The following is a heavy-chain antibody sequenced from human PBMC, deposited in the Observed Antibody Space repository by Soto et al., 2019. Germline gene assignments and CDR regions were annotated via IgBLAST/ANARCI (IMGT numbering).Heavy chain of an antibody. CDR1: GFTFSNYP. J-gene: IGHJ4*02. CDR2: ISASGGST. D-gene: IGHD3-10*01. CDR3: AKNTLFGSGTKDY. V-gene: IGHV3-23*01. Sequence: EVQLLESGGGLVQGGESLRLSCPASGFTFSNYPMSWVRQVPGKGLEWVSSISASGGSTYYADSVMGRFTISRDNSMITLYLQLNLLRAEDTAVYYCAKNTLFGSGTKDYWGQGTLVTVSS.